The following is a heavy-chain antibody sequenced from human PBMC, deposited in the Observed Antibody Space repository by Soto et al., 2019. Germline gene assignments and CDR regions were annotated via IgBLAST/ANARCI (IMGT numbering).Heavy chain of an antibody. CDR2: ISSSSSYI. V-gene: IGHV3-21*01. CDR1: GFTFSSYS. Sequence: GGSLRLSCAASGFTFSSYSMNWVRQAPGKGLEWVSSISSSSSYIYYADSVKGRFTISRDNAKNSLYLQMNSLRAEDTAVYHCARDSRETGTTLSYWGQGTLVTVSS. J-gene: IGHJ4*02. CDR3: ARDSRETGTTLSY. D-gene: IGHD1-7*01.